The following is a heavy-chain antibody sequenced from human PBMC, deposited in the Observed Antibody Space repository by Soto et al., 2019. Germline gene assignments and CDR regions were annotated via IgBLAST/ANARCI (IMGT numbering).Heavy chain of an antibody. V-gene: IGHV3-7*05. CDR2: IKQDGSEK. CDR1: GFTFSSYW. Sequence: GGSLRLSCAASGFTFSSYWMSWVRQAPGKGLEWVANIKQDGSEKYYVDSVKGRFTISRDNAKNSLYLQMNSLRAEDTAVFYCARSQWELLGLYYYYGMDVWGQGTTVTVSS. D-gene: IGHD1-26*01. J-gene: IGHJ6*02. CDR3: ARSQWELLGLYYYYGMDV.